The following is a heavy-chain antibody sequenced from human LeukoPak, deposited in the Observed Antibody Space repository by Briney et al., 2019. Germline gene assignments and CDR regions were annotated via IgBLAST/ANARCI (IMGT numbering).Heavy chain of an antibody. J-gene: IGHJ4*02. D-gene: IGHD5-18*01. Sequence: GGSLRLSCAVSGFTFSTYWLHWVRQGPGKGLAWVSRITSDGSATGYADSVKGRFTISRDNAKNSLYLQMNSLRAEETALYYCAKGIQLWTLDYWGQGTLVTVSS. V-gene: IGHV3-74*01. CDR1: GFTFSTYW. CDR3: AKGIQLWTLDY. CDR2: ITSDGSAT.